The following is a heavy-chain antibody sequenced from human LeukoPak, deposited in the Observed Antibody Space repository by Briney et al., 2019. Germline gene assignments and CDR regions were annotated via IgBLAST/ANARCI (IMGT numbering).Heavy chain of an antibody. CDR1: EYSFPNYC. V-gene: IGHV5-51*01. J-gene: IGHJ4*02. Sequence: ESLKISCKHSEYSFPNYCIGWVRQMPGKGLEWMGIIYPDDSDTRYSPSFQGQVTISADKSISTAYLQWSSLKASDTAMYYCAIGRGGQQLGDYWGQGTLVTVSS. CDR3: AIGRGGQQLGDY. CDR2: IYPDDSDT. D-gene: IGHD6-13*01.